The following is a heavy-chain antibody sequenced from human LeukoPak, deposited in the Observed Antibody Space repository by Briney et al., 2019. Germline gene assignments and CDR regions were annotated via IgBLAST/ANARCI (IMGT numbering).Heavy chain of an antibody. CDR2: VSYNGSNK. V-gene: IGHV3-30*03. J-gene: IGHJ5*02. CDR1: GFTFRSYA. Sequence: PGGSLRLSCAASGFTFRSYAMHWVRQAPGKGLEWVAVVSYNGSNKYYVDSVKGRFTISRDNFNNTLYLQMNSLRPEDTAVYYCARMKVFTVTTWCWFDPWGQGILVTVSS. D-gene: IGHD4-17*01. CDR3: ARMKVFTVTTWCWFDP.